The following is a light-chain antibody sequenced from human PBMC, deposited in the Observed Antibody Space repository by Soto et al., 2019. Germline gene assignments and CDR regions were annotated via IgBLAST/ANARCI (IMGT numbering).Light chain of an antibody. Sequence: ESVLTQSPGTLSLSPGERATLSCRASQSVSNRYFAWYQQKPGQAPRLLIYGISSRATGIPDRFSGSGSGTDSTLTISRLEPEDFVGYYCQQYSTLPHTFGQGTKLEVK. CDR2: GIS. CDR1: QSVSNRY. V-gene: IGKV3-20*01. J-gene: IGKJ2*01. CDR3: QQYSTLPHT.